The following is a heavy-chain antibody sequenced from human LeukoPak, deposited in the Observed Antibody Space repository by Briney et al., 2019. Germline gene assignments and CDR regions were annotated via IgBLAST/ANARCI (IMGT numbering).Heavy chain of an antibody. CDR1: GFTFSNAW. CDR2: IKSETDGGTT. CDR3: TVYINSAHMAVGDY. Sequence: GGSLRLSCAASGFTFSNAWMSWVRQAPGKGLEWVGLIKSETDGGTTEYAAPVKGRFTISRDDSKNTLYLQMNSLKTEDTAVYYCTVYINSAHMAVGDYWGQGTLVTVSS. V-gene: IGHV3-15*01. D-gene: IGHD6-19*01. J-gene: IGHJ4*02.